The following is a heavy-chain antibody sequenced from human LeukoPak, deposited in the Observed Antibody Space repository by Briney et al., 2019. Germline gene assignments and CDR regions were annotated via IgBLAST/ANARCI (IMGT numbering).Heavy chain of an antibody. V-gene: IGHV1-69*13. CDR3: AREAAAGTYRY. J-gene: IGHJ4*02. D-gene: IGHD6-13*01. CDR2: NIPIFGTA. Sequence: GASVKVSCKASGYTFTSYDISWVRQAPGQGLEWMGGNIPIFGTANYAQKFQGRVTITADESTSTAYMELSSLRSEDTAVYYCAREAAAGTYRYWGQGTLVTVSS. CDR1: GYTFTSYD.